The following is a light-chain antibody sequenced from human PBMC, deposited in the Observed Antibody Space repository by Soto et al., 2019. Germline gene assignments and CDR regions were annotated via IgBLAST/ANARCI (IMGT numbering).Light chain of an antibody. CDR3: QQSSNWPPIT. J-gene: IGKJ5*01. CDR2: DAS. CDR1: QSVSSY. Sequence: EIVLTQSPATLSLSTGDRATLSCIASQSVSSYLAWYQQKPGQAPRLLIYDASNRATGIPARFSGSGSGTDFTLTISLLEPEDFAVYYCQQSSNWPPITCGQGTRLEIK. V-gene: IGKV3-11*01.